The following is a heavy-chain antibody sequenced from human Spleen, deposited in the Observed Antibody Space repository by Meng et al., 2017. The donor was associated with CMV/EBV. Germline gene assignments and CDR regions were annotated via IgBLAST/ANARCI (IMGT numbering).Heavy chain of an antibody. J-gene: IGHJ4*02. D-gene: IGHD2-2*01. V-gene: IGHV3-73*01. Sequence: GSTMHWVRQSSGKGLEWVGRIRGKVDEYAATYVASVNSRFIVARDDSKNTAYLHMDSLVTEDTALYYCTRQGEYCSNSTCVLTFDYWGRGTLVTVSS. CDR3: TRQGEYCSNSTCVLTFDY. CDR1: GST. CDR2: IRGKVDEYAA.